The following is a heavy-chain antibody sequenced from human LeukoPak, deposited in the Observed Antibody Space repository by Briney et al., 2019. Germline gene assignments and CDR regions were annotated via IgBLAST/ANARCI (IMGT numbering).Heavy chain of an antibody. J-gene: IGHJ4*02. CDR3: AADIGSSSWDY. CDR2: IVVGSGNT. Sequence: SVKVSCKASGFTFTSSAVQWVRQARGQRLEWIGWIVVGSGNTNYAQKFQERVTITRDMSTSTAYMELSSLRSEDTTVYYCAADIGSSSWDYWGQGTLVTVSS. D-gene: IGHD6-13*01. CDR1: GFTFTSSA. V-gene: IGHV1-58*01.